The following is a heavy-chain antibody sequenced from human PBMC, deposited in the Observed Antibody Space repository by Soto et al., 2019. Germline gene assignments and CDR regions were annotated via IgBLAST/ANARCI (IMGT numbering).Heavy chain of an antibody. V-gene: IGHV1-69*06. Sequence: SVKVSCKASGGTFSSYASSWVRQAPGQGLEWMGGIIPIFGTANYAQKFQGRVTITADKSTSTAYMELSSLRSEDTAVYYCARDECSGGSCYPNGMDVWGQGTTVTVSS. CDR3: ARDECSGGSCYPNGMDV. J-gene: IGHJ6*02. CDR1: GGTFSSYA. CDR2: IIPIFGTA. D-gene: IGHD2-15*01.